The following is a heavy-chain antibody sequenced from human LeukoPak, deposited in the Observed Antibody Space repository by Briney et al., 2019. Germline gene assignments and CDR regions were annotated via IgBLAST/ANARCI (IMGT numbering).Heavy chain of an antibody. V-gene: IGHV4-39*07. Sequence: SETLSLTCTVSSGSISTSNYYWGWVRQPPGKALEWIGNIFYSGSTYYSPSLKSRVTISLDTSRNQFSLKLNSVTAADTAVYYCARGYTSGWTAHGYWGQGTLVTVSS. D-gene: IGHD6-19*01. CDR3: ARGYTSGWTAHGY. CDR1: SGSISTSNYY. J-gene: IGHJ4*02. CDR2: IFYSGST.